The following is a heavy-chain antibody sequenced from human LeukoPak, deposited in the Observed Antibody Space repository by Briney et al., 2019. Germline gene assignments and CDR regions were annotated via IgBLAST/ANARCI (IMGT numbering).Heavy chain of an antibody. Sequence: PGGSLRLSCTASGFTFGDYTMSWVRQAPGKGLEWVGFIRSKAYGGTTEYAASVKGRFTISRDDSKSIAYLQKDRLKTEDTAVYYGTRAVYSYGRRSWFDPWGQGTLVTVSS. J-gene: IGHJ5*02. CDR1: GFTFGDYT. D-gene: IGHD5-18*01. V-gene: IGHV3-49*04. CDR3: TRAVYSYGRRSWFDP. CDR2: IRSKAYGGTT.